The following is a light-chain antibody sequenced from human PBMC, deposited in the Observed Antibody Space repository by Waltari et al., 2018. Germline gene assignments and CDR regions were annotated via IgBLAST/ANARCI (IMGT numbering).Light chain of an antibody. J-gene: IGKJ5*01. CDR3: QQLNSYPIT. CDR1: QGISSF. Sequence: IQLAQSPSALSASVGGKVPITCRASQGISSFLAWYQQKPGKAPKVLNYAASTLQSGVPSRFSGSGSGTDFTLTISSLQPEDFATYYCQQLNSYPITFGQGTRLEIK. V-gene: IGKV1-9*01. CDR2: AAS.